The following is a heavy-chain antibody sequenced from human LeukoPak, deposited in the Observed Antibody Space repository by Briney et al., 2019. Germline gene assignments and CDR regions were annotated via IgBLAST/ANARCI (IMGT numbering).Heavy chain of an antibody. CDR1: GYTFTGYY. Sequence: ASVKVSCKASGYTFTGYYMHWVRQAPGQGLEWMGWINPNSGGTNYAQKLQGRVTMTTDTSTSTAYMELRSLRSDDTAVYYCARQYYDSSGYYYVVYFDYWGQGTLVTVSS. D-gene: IGHD3-22*01. CDR2: INPNSGGT. J-gene: IGHJ4*02. CDR3: ARQYYDSSGYYYVVYFDY. V-gene: IGHV1-2*02.